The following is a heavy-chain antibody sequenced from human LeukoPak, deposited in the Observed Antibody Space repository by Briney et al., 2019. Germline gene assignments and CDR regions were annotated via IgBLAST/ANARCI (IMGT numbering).Heavy chain of an antibody. CDR1: GGSISSYY. CDR2: SYYSGST. CDR3: ARQAYCSGGSCYVGAAFDI. D-gene: IGHD2-15*01. Sequence: SETLSLTCTVSGGSISSYYWSWIRQPPGKGLEWIGYSYYSGSTNYNPSLKSRVTISVDTSKNQFSLKLSSVTAADTAVFYCARQAYCSGGSCYVGAAFDIWGQGTMVTVSS. V-gene: IGHV4-59*08. J-gene: IGHJ3*02.